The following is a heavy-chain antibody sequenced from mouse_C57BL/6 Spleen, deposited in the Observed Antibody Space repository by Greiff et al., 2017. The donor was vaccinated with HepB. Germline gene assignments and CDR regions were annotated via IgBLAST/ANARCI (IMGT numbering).Heavy chain of an antibody. D-gene: IGHD1-1*01. CDR1: GYAFSSSW. Sequence: VQLQQSGPELVKPGASVKISCKASGYAFSSSWMNWVKQRPGKGLEWIGRIYPGDGDTNYNGKFKGKATLTADKSSSTAYMQLSSLTSADSAVYFCATWGLLQENYYAMDYWGQRTSVTVSS. J-gene: IGHJ4*01. V-gene: IGHV1-82*01. CDR2: IYPGDGDT. CDR3: ATWGLLQENYYAMDY.